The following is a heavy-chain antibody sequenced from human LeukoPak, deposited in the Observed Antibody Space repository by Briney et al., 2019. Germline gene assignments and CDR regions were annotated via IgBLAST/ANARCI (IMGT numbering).Heavy chain of an antibody. Sequence: GGSLRLSCAASGFTFSSYEMNWVRQAPGKGLEWVSYISSSGSTIYYADSVKGRFTISRDNAKNSLYLQMNSPRAEDTAVYYCASLAAATVDYWGQGTLVTVSS. CDR3: ASLAAATVDY. CDR2: ISSSGSTI. J-gene: IGHJ4*02. V-gene: IGHV3-48*03. D-gene: IGHD2-15*01. CDR1: GFTFSSYE.